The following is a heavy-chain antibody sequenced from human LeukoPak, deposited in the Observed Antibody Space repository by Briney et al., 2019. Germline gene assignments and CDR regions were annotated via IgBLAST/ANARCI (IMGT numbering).Heavy chain of an antibody. CDR1: GYTFTSYY. V-gene: IGHV1-46*01. Sequence: ASVKVSCKASGYTFTSYYMHWVRQAPGQGLEWMGIINPSGGSTSYAQKFRGRVTMTRDTSTSTVYMELSSLRSEDTAVYYCARDGPSGELSLHFDYWGQGTLVTVSS. CDR2: INPSGGST. CDR3: ARDGPSGELSLHFDY. J-gene: IGHJ4*02. D-gene: IGHD3-16*02.